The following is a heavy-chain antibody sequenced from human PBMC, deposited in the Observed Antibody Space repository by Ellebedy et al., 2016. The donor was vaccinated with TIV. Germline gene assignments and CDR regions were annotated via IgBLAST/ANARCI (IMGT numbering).Heavy chain of an antibody. V-gene: IGHV4-34*01. CDR2: MNQSGNT. J-gene: IGHJ4*02. CDR3: AEGRSGWYYFDY. CDR1: GGSLSGYY. D-gene: IGHD6-19*01. Sequence: SETLSLTCAAYGGSLSGYYWSWVRQSPGEGLEWIGEMNQSGNTNYNPSLKSRATITVDTSKNHFSLRLSSVTAADTAVYYCAEGRSGWYYFDYWGQGTLVTVSS.